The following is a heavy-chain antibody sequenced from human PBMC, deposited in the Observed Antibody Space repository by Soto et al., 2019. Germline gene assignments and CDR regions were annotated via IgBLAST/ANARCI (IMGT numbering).Heavy chain of an antibody. Sequence: GESLKISCKGSGYSFPNYWIGWVRQMPGKGLEWMGIIYPGDSDRRYSPSFQGQVTISVDKSISTAYLQWSSLKASDTAMYYFAVNPSLAGSGGESDYWGQGTLVTVSS. D-gene: IGHD6-19*01. CDR2: IYPGDSDR. J-gene: IGHJ4*02. V-gene: IGHV5-51*01. CDR3: AVNPSLAGSGGESDY. CDR1: GYSFPNYW.